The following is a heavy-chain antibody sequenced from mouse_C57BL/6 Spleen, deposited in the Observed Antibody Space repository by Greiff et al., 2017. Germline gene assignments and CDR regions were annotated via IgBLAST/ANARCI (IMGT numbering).Heavy chain of an antibody. J-gene: IGHJ1*03. CDR2: IYPGSGST. CDR3: ARPYYSNWYFDV. D-gene: IGHD2-5*01. V-gene: IGHV1-55*01. Sequence: QVQLKQPGAELVKPGASVKMSCKASGYTFTSYWITWVKQRPGQGLEWIGDIYPGSGSTNYNEKFKSKATLTVDTSSSTAYMQLSSLTSEDSAVYYCARPYYSNWYFDVWGTGTTVTVSS. CDR1: GYTFTSYW.